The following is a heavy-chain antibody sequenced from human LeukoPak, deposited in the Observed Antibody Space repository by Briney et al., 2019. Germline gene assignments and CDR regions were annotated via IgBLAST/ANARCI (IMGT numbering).Heavy chain of an antibody. CDR3: AIWTTVTTFYYYYGMDV. V-gene: IGHV1-18*01. CDR1: GYRFTSYG. Sequence: GASVKVSCKASGYRFTSYGISWVRQAPGQGLEWMGWISAYNGNTNYAQKFQGRVTITADESTSTAYMELSSLRSEDTAVYYCAIWTTVTTFYYYYGMDVWGQGTTVTVSS. CDR2: ISAYNGNT. D-gene: IGHD4-17*01. J-gene: IGHJ6*02.